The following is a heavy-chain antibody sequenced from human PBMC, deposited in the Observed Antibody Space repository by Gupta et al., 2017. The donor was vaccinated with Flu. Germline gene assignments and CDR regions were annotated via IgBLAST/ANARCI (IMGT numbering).Heavy chain of an antibody. V-gene: IGHV4-4*07. J-gene: IGHJ4*02. CDR3: ARDPTYSQAGY. D-gene: IGHD4-4*01. Sequence: SWIRQPAGKGLEWIGRIYTSGSTNYNPSLKSRVTMSVDTSKNQFSLKLSSVTAADTAVYYCARDPTYSQAGYWGQGTLVTVSS. CDR2: IYTSGST.